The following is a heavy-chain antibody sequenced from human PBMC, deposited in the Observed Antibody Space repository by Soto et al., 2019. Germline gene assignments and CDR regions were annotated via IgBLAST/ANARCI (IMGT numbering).Heavy chain of an antibody. D-gene: IGHD3-3*01. CDR3: AEDFPFFY. CDR2: INPSGGST. CDR1: GYTFTSYY. J-gene: IGHJ4*02. Sequence: QVQLVQSGAEVKKPGASVKVSCKASGYTFTSYYMHWVRQAPGQGLEWMGIINPSGGSTSYAQKFQGRVTMNRDTSKSTVYMELNSLGSEDTAVYFCAEDFPFFYWGQGTLVPVSS. V-gene: IGHV1-46*01.